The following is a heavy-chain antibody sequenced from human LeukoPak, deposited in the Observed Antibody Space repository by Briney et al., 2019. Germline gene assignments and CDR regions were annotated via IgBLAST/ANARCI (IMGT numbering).Heavy chain of an antibody. CDR3: ARADGYSSGWTFDY. J-gene: IGHJ4*02. CDR2: ISSSSRTI. V-gene: IGHV3-48*04. D-gene: IGHD6-19*01. Sequence: PGGSLRLSCAASGFTFSSYAMSWVRQAPGKGLEWVSYISSSSRTIYYADSVKGRFTISRDNAKNSLYLQMNSLRAEDTAVYYCARADGYSSGWTFDYWGQGTLVTVSS. CDR1: GFTFSSYA.